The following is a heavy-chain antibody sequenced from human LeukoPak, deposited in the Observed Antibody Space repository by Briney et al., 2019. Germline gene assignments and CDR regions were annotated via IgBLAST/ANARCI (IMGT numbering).Heavy chain of an antibody. V-gene: IGHV1-2*02. D-gene: IGHD3-22*01. CDR2: INPNSGGT. Sequence: ASVKVSCKASGYTFTGYYMHWVRQAPGQGLEWMGWINPNSGGTNYAQKFQGRVTMTRDTSISTAYMELSRLRSDDTAVYYCARAAVYYDSSGYYLYWGQGTLVTVS. CDR3: ARAAVYYDSSGYYLY. J-gene: IGHJ4*02. CDR1: GYTFTGYY.